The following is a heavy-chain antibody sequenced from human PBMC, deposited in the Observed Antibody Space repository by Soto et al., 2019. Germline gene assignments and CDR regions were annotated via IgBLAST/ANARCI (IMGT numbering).Heavy chain of an antibody. CDR2: ISYDGSNK. Sequence: GGSLRLSCAASGFTFSSYSMNWVRQAPGKGLEWVAGISYDGSNKHYADSAEGRFTISRDNSKSTVCLQMNSLRAEDTAIYYCAKDTYYYDSSGYYVFDYWGQGALVTVSS. J-gene: IGHJ4*02. CDR3: AKDTYYYDSSGYYVFDY. D-gene: IGHD3-22*01. V-gene: IGHV3-30*18. CDR1: GFTFSSYS.